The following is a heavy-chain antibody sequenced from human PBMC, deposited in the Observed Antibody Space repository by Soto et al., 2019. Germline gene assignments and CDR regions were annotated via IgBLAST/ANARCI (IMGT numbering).Heavy chain of an antibody. CDR2: IYYSGST. CDR3: ARGGWRHIDY. D-gene: IGHD3-3*01. J-gene: IGHJ4*02. CDR1: GGSISTYY. Sequence: QVQLQESGPGLAKPSETLSLTCTVSGGSISTYYWSWIRQPPGKGLEWIGYIYYSGSTNYNPSLTSRVTLSVDTSKNQFSLKLSSVTAADTAVYYCARGGWRHIDYWGQGTLVTVSS. V-gene: IGHV4-59*08.